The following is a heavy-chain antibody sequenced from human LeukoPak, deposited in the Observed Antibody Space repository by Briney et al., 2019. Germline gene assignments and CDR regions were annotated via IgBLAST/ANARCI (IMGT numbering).Heavy chain of an antibody. D-gene: IGHD5-12*01. J-gene: IGHJ4*02. Sequence: GASVKVSCKASGGSFSNYTISWLRQTPGQGLEWMGWMNPSSGNTGYAQKFQGRVTMTRNTSISTAYMELSSLRSEDTAVYYCARGPPSMVATLVSDLLFWGQGTLVTVSS. CDR2: MNPSSGNT. CDR3: ARGPPSMVATLVSDLLF. CDR1: GGSFSNYT. V-gene: IGHV1-8*02.